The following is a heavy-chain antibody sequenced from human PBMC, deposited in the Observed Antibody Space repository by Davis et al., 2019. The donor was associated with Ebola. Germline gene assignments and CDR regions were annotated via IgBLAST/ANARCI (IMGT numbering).Heavy chain of an antibody. CDR1: GYTFTSYG. CDR2: ISPTFGTA. Sequence: SVKVSCKASGYTFTSYGISWVRQAPGQGLEWMGEISPTFGTANYAQKFQGRVTITADESTSTAYMELSSLRSEDTAVYYCARDKSHPYSSATGFDLWGRGTLVTVSS. CDR3: ARDKSHPYSSATGFDL. D-gene: IGHD6-25*01. V-gene: IGHV1-69*13. J-gene: IGHJ2*01.